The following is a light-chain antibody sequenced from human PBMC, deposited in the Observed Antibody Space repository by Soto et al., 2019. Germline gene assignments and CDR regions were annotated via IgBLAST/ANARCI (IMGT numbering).Light chain of an antibody. CDR3: QQRSNWPPLT. Sequence: EIVLTQSPATLSLSPGERAILSCSASQSISSYLAWYQQKPGQAPRLLIYDAFNRATGIPARFSGSGSGTDFTLTISSLEPEDFAVYYCQQRSNWPPLTFGQGTKVEIK. CDR2: DAF. V-gene: IGKV3-11*01. J-gene: IGKJ1*01. CDR1: QSISSY.